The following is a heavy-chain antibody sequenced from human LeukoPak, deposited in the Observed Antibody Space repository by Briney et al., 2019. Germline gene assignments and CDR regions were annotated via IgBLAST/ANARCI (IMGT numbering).Heavy chain of an antibody. J-gene: IGHJ6*03. Sequence: GGSLRLSCAASGFTLSSYSMNWVRQAPGKGLEWVSSISSSSSYIYYADSVKGRFTISRDNSKNTLYLQMNSLRAEDTAVYYCAKDQVLWFGESPSYMDVWGKGTTVTISS. CDR3: AKDQVLWFGESPSYMDV. CDR1: GFTLSSYS. V-gene: IGHV3-21*01. D-gene: IGHD3-10*01. CDR2: ISSSSSYI.